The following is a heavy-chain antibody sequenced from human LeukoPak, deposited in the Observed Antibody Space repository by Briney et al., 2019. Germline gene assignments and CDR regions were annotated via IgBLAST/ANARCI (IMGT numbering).Heavy chain of an antibody. V-gene: IGHV3-23*01. D-gene: IGHD3-22*01. J-gene: IGHJ4*02. CDR1: EFTFSSYG. CDR3: AKEPYYYDSSGYYRSYYFDY. CDR2: ISGSGGST. Sequence: GGTLRLSCAASEFTFSSYGMSWVRQAPGKGLEWVSAISGSGGSTYYADSVKGRFTISRDNSKNTLYLQMNSLRAEDTAVYYCAKEPYYYDSSGYYRSYYFDYWGQGTLVTVSS.